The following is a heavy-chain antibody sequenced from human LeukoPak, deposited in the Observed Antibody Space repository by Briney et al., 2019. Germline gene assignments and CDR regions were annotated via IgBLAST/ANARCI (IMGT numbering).Heavy chain of an antibody. J-gene: IGHJ4*02. CDR1: GFTFSSYA. D-gene: IGHD6-13*01. V-gene: IGHV3-23*01. CDR3: AKIFQSSSWFDLDY. CDR2: ISGSGGST. Sequence: GGSLRLSCAASGFTFSSYAMSWVRQAQGKGLEWVSAISGSGGSTYYADSVKGRFTISRDNSKNTLYLQMNSLRAEYTAVYYCAKIFQSSSWFDLDYWGQGTLVTVSS.